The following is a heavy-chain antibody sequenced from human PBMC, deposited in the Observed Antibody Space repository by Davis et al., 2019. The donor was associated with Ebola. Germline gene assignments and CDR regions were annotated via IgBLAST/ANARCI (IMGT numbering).Heavy chain of an antibody. CDR3: ARHSSSFRKNWFDP. Sequence: MPSETLSLTCTVSGGSISSYYWSWIRQPPGQGLEWIGYIYYSGSTNYNPSLKSRVTISVDTSKNQFSLKLSSVTAADTAVYYCARHSSSFRKNWFDPWGQGTLVTVSS. V-gene: IGHV4-59*08. CDR2: IYYSGST. J-gene: IGHJ5*02. CDR1: GGSISSYY. D-gene: IGHD6-6*01.